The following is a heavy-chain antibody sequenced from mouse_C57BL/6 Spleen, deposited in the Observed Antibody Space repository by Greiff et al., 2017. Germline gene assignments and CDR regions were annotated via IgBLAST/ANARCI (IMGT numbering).Heavy chain of an antibody. CDR1: GYTFTSYW. Sequence: QVQLKQPGAELVKPGASVKVSCKASGYTFTSYWLHWVKQRPGQGLEWIGRIHPSDSDTNYNQKFKGKATLTVDKSSSTAYMQLSSLTSEDSAVDYCAIDWCSSPFAYWGQGTLVTVSA. CDR3: AIDWCSSPFAY. V-gene: IGHV1-74*01. D-gene: IGHD1-1*01. CDR2: IHPSDSDT. J-gene: IGHJ3*01.